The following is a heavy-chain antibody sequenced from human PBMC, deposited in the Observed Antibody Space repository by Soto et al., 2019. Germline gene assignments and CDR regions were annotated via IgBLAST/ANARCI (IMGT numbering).Heavy chain of an antibody. CDR2: IHSSGST. D-gene: IGHD2-2*01. CDR1: CGSIISYY. J-gene: IGHJ4*02. Sequence: SETLSLTCTFSCGSIISYYWTWIRQPAGKGLEWIGRIHSSGSTNYNPSLKSRVTMSVDTSKNQFSLKLSSVTAADTAVYYCARTIIPATGWYFDCWGQGTLVTVSS. CDR3: ARTIIPATGWYFDC. V-gene: IGHV4-4*07.